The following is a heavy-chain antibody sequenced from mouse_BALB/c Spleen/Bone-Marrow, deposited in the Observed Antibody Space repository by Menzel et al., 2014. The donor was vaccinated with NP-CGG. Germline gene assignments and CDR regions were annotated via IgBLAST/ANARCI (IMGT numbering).Heavy chain of an antibody. CDR2: IYPGDGDT. V-gene: IGHV1-82*01. D-gene: IGHD2-1*01. CDR3: ARSRGNLYAMGY. CDR1: GYAFSSSW. Sequence: QVQLQQSGPELVKPGASVKISCKASGYAFSSSWMNWVKQRPGQGLEWIGRIYPGDGDTNYNEKFKGKATLTADKSSSTAYMQLSSLTSDDSAVYFCARSRGNLYAMGYWGQGTSVTVSS. J-gene: IGHJ4*01.